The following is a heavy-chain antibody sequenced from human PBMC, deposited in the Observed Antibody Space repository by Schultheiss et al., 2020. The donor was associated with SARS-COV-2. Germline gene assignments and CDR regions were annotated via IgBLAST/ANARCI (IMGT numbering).Heavy chain of an antibody. CDR3: ARARYSYDYFDY. J-gene: IGHJ4*02. V-gene: IGHV4-59*10. Sequence: SETLSLTCAVYGGSFSSYYWSWIRQPAGKGLEWIGRIYTSGSTNYNPSLKSRVTMSVDTSKNQFSLKLSSVTAADTAVYYCARARYSYDYFDYWGQGTLVTVSS. D-gene: IGHD5-18*01. CDR2: IYTSGST. CDR1: GGSFSSYY.